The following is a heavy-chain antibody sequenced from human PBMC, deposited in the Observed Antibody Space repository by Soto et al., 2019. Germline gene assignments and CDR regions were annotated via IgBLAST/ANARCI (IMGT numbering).Heavy chain of an antibody. J-gene: IGHJ6*02. CDR3: AKDEWGDQEYSSSWYWPHYYYYCMDV. CDR1: GFTFSSYS. Sequence: PGGSLRLSCAASGFTFSSYSMNWVRQAPGKGLEWVSSISSNGSNIYYADSVKGRFTISRDNAKNTLYLQMNSLRAEGTAVYYCAKDEWGDQEYSSSWYWPHYYYYCMDVWGQGTTVTVSS. D-gene: IGHD6-13*01. V-gene: IGHV3-21*01. CDR2: ISSNGSNI.